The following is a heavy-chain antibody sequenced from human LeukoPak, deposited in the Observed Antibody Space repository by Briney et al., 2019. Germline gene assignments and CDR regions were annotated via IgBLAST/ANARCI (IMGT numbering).Heavy chain of an antibody. CDR2: IYYSGST. Sequence: SETLSLTCTVSGGSISSSSYYWGWIRQPPGKGLEWIGSIYYSGSTYYNPSLKSRVTISVDTSKTQFSLELSSVTAADTAVYYCAREHCSGGSCYSIYYYYYMDVWGKGTTVTVSS. CDR1: GGSISSSSYY. V-gene: IGHV4-39*07. D-gene: IGHD2-15*01. J-gene: IGHJ6*03. CDR3: AREHCSGGSCYSIYYYYYMDV.